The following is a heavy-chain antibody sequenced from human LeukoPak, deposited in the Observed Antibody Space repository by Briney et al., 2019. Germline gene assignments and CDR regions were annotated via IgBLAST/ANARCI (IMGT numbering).Heavy chain of an antibody. V-gene: IGHV3-23*01. CDR1: GFTVSSNY. CDR2: ISGSGGST. Sequence: GGSLRLSCAASGFTVSSNYMSWVRQAPGKGLEWVSAISGSGGSTYYADSVKGRFTISRDNSKNTLYLQMNSLRAEDTAVYYCAKGVFGSGHYYMDVWGKGTTVTVSS. D-gene: IGHD3-10*01. CDR3: AKGVFGSGHYYMDV. J-gene: IGHJ6*03.